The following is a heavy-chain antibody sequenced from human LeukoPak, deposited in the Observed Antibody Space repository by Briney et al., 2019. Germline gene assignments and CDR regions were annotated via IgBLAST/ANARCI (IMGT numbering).Heavy chain of an antibody. D-gene: IGHD3-22*01. CDR2: VRDSGGPT. J-gene: IGHJ4*02. CDR3: ARGSYDYDSSGYIYFDY. Sequence: GGSLRLSCATSGFTFSRYAMSRVRHIPGRGLEWISTVRDSGGPTSYADSVKGRFTISRDNAKNSLYLQMNSLRDEDTAVYYCARGSYDYDSSGYIYFDYWGQGTLVTVSS. V-gene: IGHV3-23*01. CDR1: GFTFSRYA.